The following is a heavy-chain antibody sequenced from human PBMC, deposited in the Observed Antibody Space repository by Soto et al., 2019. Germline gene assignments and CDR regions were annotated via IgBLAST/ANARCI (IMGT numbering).Heavy chain of an antibody. V-gene: IGHV3-74*01. D-gene: IGHD3-3*01. J-gene: IGHJ6*02. Sequence: PGGSLRLSCAASGFTFSTSWMHLVRQVPGKGLVWVSRMNGAGTSSSYAGSVEGRFSISRDNARNTLYLQMNSLRVEDTAVYYCATGGDFWTGGLDVWGHGTTVTVSS. CDR1: GFTFSTSW. CDR2: MNGAGTSS. CDR3: ATGGDFWTGGLDV.